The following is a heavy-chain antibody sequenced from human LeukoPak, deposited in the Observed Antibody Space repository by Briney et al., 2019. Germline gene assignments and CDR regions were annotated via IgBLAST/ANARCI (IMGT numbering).Heavy chain of an antibody. D-gene: IGHD3-3*01. V-gene: IGHV1-69*13. Sequence: SVKVSCKASGGTISSYAISWVRKAPGQGLEWMGGIIPIFGTANYAQKFQGRVMITADESTSTAYMELSSLRSEDTAVYYCASLTYYDFWSGYYTWNYFDYWGQGTLVTVSS. CDR1: GGTISSYA. J-gene: IGHJ4*02. CDR2: IIPIFGTA. CDR3: ASLTYYDFWSGYYTWNYFDY.